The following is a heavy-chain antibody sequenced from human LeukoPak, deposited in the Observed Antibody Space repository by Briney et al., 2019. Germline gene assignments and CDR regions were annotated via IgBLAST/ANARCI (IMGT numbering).Heavy chain of an antibody. V-gene: IGHV3-11*06. CDR1: GFTVSDYY. CDR3: ASVAGEFDY. D-gene: IGHD1-26*01. J-gene: IGHJ4*02. CDR2: ISSSSNYT. Sequence: GGSLRLASAASGFTVSDYYMGWIRQAAGKGLEWVSYISSSSNYTNYAGSMTGRFTIYRDNAKNTLYLQMNSLRAEDTAVYYCASVAGEFDYWGQGTLVTVSS.